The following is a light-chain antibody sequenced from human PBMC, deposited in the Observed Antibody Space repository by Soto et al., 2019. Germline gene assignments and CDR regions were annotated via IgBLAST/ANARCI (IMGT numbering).Light chain of an antibody. CDR3: QQYNTFPWT. CDR2: KAS. Sequence: DIQMTQSPSTLSASVGDRVTITCRASQRISGRLAWYQQKPGKGPNLLIYKASSLESGVPSRFSGSGSGTKFTLTVSSLQHDYFATYYCQQYNTFPWTLGQGTKVEIK. V-gene: IGKV1-5*03. CDR1: QRISGR. J-gene: IGKJ1*01.